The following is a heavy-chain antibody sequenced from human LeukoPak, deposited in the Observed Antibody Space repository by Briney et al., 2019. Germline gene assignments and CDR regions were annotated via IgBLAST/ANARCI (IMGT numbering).Heavy chain of an antibody. Sequence: SETLSLTCTVSGGSISSYYWSWIRQPPGKGLEWIGYIYYSGSTNYNPSLKSRVTISVDTSKNQFSLKLSSVTAADTAVYYCARVGYYGSGSYHDAFDIWGQGTMVTVSS. D-gene: IGHD3-10*01. CDR3: ARVGYYGSGSYHDAFDI. CDR2: IYYSGST. CDR1: GGSISSYY. V-gene: IGHV4-59*01. J-gene: IGHJ3*02.